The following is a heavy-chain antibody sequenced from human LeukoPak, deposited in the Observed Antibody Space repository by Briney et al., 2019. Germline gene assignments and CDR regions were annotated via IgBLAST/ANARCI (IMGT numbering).Heavy chain of an antibody. Sequence: SETLSLTCAVYGGSFSGYYWSWLRQPPGKGLEWIGEINHSGSTNYNPSLKSRVTISVDTSKNQFSLKLSSVTAADTAVYYCARDGYYYDSSGYYKGAFDYWGQGTLVTVSS. CDR2: INHSGST. CDR3: ARDGYYYDSSGYYKGAFDY. CDR1: GGSFSGYY. V-gene: IGHV4-34*01. D-gene: IGHD3-22*01. J-gene: IGHJ4*02.